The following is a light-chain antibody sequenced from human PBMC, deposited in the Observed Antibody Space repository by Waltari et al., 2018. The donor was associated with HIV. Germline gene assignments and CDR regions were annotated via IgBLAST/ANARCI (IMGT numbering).Light chain of an antibody. J-gene: IGKJ5*01. CDR1: QSVSSSY. CDR3: QQYGDSAIT. Sequence: EIVLTQSPGTLSLSPGERATLSCRASQSVSSSYVAWYRQRPGQAPRLLIHGASSRATGIPDRFSGSGSGTDFTLTISRLEPEDFAVYYCQQYGDSAITFGQGTRLEIK. CDR2: GAS. V-gene: IGKV3-20*01.